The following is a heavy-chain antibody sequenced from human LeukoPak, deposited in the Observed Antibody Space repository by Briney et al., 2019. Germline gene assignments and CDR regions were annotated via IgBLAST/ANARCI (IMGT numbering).Heavy chain of an antibody. CDR2: IKKDGSEK. D-gene: IGHD3-16*01. CDR3: ARRFGAARDDYMDV. J-gene: IGHJ6*03. V-gene: IGHV3-7*01. CDR1: GFTFSSYW. Sequence: GGSLRLSCAASGFTFSSYWMSWVRQAPGKGLEWVANIKKDGSEKYYVDSVKGRFTISRDNAKNSLYLHMNSLRVEDTAVYYCARRFGAARDDYMDVWGKGTTVTVSS.